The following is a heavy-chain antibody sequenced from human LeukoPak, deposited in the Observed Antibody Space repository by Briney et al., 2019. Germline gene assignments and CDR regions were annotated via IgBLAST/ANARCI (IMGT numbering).Heavy chain of an antibody. Sequence: GGSLRLSCAASGFTFDDYGMSWVRQAPGKGLEWVANIKTDGSQIYYVDSVKGRFTISRDNAKNSLYLQMNSLRAEDTAVYYCARDLNWETYWGQGTLVSVSS. CDR1: GFTFDDYG. J-gene: IGHJ4*02. CDR2: IKTDGSQI. CDR3: ARDLNWETY. D-gene: IGHD7-27*01. V-gene: IGHV3-7*01.